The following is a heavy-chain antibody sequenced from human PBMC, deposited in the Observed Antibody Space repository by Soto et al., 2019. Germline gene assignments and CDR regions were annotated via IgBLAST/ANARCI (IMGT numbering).Heavy chain of an antibody. CDR2: IIPIFGTA. J-gene: IGHJ5*02. CDR3: ARDRTRYCSGGSCYWFDP. CDR1: GGTFSSYA. D-gene: IGHD2-15*01. V-gene: IGHV1-69*01. Sequence: QVQLVQSGAEVKKPGSSVKVSCKASGGTFSSYAISWVRQAPGQGLEWMGGIIPIFGTANYAQKFQGRVTITADESTSTAYMELSRLRSEDTAVYYCARDRTRYCSGGSCYWFDPWGQGTLVTVSS.